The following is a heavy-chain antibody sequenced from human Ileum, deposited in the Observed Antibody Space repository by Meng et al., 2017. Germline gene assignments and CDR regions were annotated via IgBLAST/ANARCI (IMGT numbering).Heavy chain of an antibody. CDR1: GYTFRNYP. D-gene: IGHD1-1*01. Sequence: QVQLVQSGTEVKKVGASVKVSCTASGYTFRNYPLHWVRQAPGQRPEWMGWINAGNGNIKISQKFQGRITITSDTSATAYMELSSLRSEDTAVYFCARENDNWNYFDYWGQGSLVTLSS. J-gene: IGHJ4*02. V-gene: IGHV1-3*01. CDR2: INAGNGNI. CDR3: ARENDNWNYFDY.